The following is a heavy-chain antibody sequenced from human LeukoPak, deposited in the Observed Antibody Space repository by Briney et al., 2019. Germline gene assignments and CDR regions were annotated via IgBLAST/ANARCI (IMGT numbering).Heavy chain of an antibody. J-gene: IGHJ4*02. CDR2: FHPSGNT. V-gene: IGHV4-4*07. CDR3: ARDLTYYYGSGSYGSRGYFDY. Sequence: PSETLSLTCTVSGGSVSSYYWSWIRQPAGKGLEWIGRFHPSGNTNYNPSLKSRVTMSVDTSQNEFSLRSNSVTAADTAVYYCARDLTYYYGSGSYGSRGYFDYWGQGTLVTVSS. D-gene: IGHD3-10*01. CDR1: GGSVSSYY.